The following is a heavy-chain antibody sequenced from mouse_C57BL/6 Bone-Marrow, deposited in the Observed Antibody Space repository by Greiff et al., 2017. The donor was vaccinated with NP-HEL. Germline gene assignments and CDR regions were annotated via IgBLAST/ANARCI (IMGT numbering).Heavy chain of an antibody. Sequence: EVQRVESGGGLVKPGGSLKLSCAASGFTFSDYGMHWVRQAPEKGLEWVAYISSGSSTIYSADTVKGRFTISRDNAKNTLFLQMTRLRSEDTAMYYGASPYGSSYAMDYWGQGTSVTVSS. D-gene: IGHD1-1*01. CDR1: GFTFSDYG. CDR2: ISSGSSTI. V-gene: IGHV5-17*01. J-gene: IGHJ4*01. CDR3: ASPYGSSYAMDY.